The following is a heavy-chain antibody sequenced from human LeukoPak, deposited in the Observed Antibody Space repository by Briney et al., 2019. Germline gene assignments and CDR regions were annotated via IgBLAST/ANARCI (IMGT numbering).Heavy chain of an antibody. J-gene: IGHJ4*02. Sequence: ASVKVSCKASGYSFTSYYVHWVRQAPGQGLEWMGIINPGNGDTVYAQKFQGRVTMTRDTSTSTVYMELNSLTSDNTAVYYCTRSPVRWLPFDYWGQGTLVTVSS. D-gene: IGHD5-24*01. CDR1: GYSFTSYY. V-gene: IGHV1-46*01. CDR3: TRSPVRWLPFDY. CDR2: INPGNGDT.